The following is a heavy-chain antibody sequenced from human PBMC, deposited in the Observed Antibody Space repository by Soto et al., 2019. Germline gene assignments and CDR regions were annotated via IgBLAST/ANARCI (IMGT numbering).Heavy chain of an antibody. D-gene: IGHD6-19*01. V-gene: IGHV1-18*01. Sequence: SVNVSCKASGYTFTSYGISWVRQAPGQGLEWMGWISAYNGHTNYAQKLQGRVTMTTDTSTSTAYMELRSLRSDDTAVYYCARDYSNGWYGDFDYWGQGTPVTVPS. CDR3: ARDYSNGWYGDFDY. CDR1: GYTFTSYG. J-gene: IGHJ4*02. CDR2: ISAYNGHT.